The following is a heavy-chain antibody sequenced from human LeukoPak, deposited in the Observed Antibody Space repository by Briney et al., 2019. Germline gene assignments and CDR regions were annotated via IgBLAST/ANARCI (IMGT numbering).Heavy chain of an antibody. V-gene: IGHV1-18*01. J-gene: IGHJ3*02. CDR1: GYTFTNYA. D-gene: IGHD5-18*01. Sequence: GASVKVSCKASGYTFTNYAMNWVRQAPGQGLEWMGWISAYNGNTNYAQKLQGRVTMTTDTSTSTAYMELRSLRSDDTAVYYCARVFGGYSYGYRRGNDAFDIWGQGTMVTVSS. CDR3: ARVFGGYSYGYRRGNDAFDI. CDR2: ISAYNGNT.